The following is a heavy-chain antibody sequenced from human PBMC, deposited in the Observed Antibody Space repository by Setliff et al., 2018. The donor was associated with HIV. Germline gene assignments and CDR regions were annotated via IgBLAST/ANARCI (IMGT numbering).Heavy chain of an antibody. Sequence: SVKVSCKASGYIFTNYGITWVRQAPVQGLEWMGWISADNGNTNYAQKLQGRVTMTTDTSTSTADMELRSLRSDDTAVYYCARVPGARPYYYYYMDVWGKGTTVTVSS. V-gene: IGHV1-18*01. CDR3: ARVPGARPYYYYYMDV. D-gene: IGHD3-10*01. CDR1: GYIFTNYG. J-gene: IGHJ6*03. CDR2: ISADNGNT.